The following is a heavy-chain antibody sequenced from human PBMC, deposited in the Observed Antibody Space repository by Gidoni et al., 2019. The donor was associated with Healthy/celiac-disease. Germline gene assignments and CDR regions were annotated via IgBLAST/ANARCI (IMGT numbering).Heavy chain of an antibody. CDR3: ARSQIVVVISAFDI. J-gene: IGHJ3*02. CDR1: GFTFSSYA. CDR2: ISYDGSNK. V-gene: IGHV3-30-3*01. Sequence: QVQLVESGGGVVQPGRSLRLSCAASGFTFSSYAMHWVRQAPGKGLEWVAVISYDGSNKYYADSVKGRFTISRDNSKNTLYLQMNSLRAEDTAVYYCARSQIVVVISAFDIWGQGTMVTVSS. D-gene: IGHD3-22*01.